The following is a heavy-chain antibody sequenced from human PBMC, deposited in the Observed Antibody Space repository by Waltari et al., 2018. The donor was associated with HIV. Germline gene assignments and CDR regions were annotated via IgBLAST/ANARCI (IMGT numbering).Heavy chain of an antibody. V-gene: IGHV3-9*01. CDR2: ISWKSGVI. J-gene: IGHJ5*02. CDR1: GSNFVDYA. D-gene: IGHD3-10*02. CDR3: ARGPMYKWFDP. Sequence: DVQLVESGGDLVQPGGSLRPSCAASGSNFVDYAMHWVRQAPVKGLEWVSGISWKSGVIAYADSVRGRFTISRDNAKNSLYLQMNSLRAEDTAFYYCARGPMYKWFDPWGQGTLVTVSS.